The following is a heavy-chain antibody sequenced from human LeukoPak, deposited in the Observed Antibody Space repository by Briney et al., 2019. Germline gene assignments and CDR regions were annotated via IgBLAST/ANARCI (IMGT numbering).Heavy chain of an antibody. CDR3: ARSDDSSGYYSGAFDI. CDR1: GYTFTSYD. Sequence: ASVKVSCKASGYTFTSYDTNWVRQATGQGLEWMGWMNPNSGNTGYAQKFQGRVTMTRNTSISTAYMELSSLRSEDTAVYYCARSDDSSGYYSGAFDIWGQGTMVTVSS. CDR2: MNPNSGNT. D-gene: IGHD3-22*01. V-gene: IGHV1-8*01. J-gene: IGHJ3*02.